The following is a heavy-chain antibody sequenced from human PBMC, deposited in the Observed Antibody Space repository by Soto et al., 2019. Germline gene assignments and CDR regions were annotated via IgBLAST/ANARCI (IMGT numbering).Heavy chain of an antibody. CDR2: MNPNSGNT. Sequence: QVQLVQSGAEVKKPGASVKVSCKASGYTFTSYDINWVRQATGQGLEWMGWMNPNSGNTGYAQKCQGRVTMARNTSISTAYMELSSLRSEDTAVYYCARGPIAGPCCEYDPWGQGTLVTVSS. CDR3: ARGPIAGPCCEYDP. V-gene: IGHV1-8*01. D-gene: IGHD6-13*01. J-gene: IGHJ5*02. CDR1: GYTFTSYD.